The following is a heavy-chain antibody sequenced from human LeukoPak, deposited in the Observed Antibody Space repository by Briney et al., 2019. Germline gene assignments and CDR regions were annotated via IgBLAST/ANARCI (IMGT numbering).Heavy chain of an antibody. J-gene: IGHJ6*02. D-gene: IGHD6-19*01. CDR2: IYYSGST. Sequence: SETLSLTCTVSGGSISSYYWSWIRQPPGKGLEWIGYIYYSGSTNYNPSLKSRVTISVDTSKNQFSLKLSSVTAADTAVYYCASSDVSGWLGEYYYYGMDVWGQGTTVTVSS. V-gene: IGHV4-59*01. CDR3: ASSDVSGWLGEYYYYGMDV. CDR1: GGSISSYY.